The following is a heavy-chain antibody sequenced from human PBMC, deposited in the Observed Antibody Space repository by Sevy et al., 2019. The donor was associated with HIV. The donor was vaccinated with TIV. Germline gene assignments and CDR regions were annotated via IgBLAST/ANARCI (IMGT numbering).Heavy chain of an antibody. J-gene: IGHJ6*03. CDR3: ARRDLGIDV. V-gene: IGHV4-38-2*01. D-gene: IGHD3-16*01. CDR1: NYSISSGYY. CDR2: VHHSGST. Sequence: SETLSLTCAVSNYSISSGYYWGWIRQFPGKGLEWIASVHHSGSTYYNASLKSRVSISVDRSKNQFSLKLNSVTAADTAVYYCARRDLGIDVWGKGTTVTVSS.